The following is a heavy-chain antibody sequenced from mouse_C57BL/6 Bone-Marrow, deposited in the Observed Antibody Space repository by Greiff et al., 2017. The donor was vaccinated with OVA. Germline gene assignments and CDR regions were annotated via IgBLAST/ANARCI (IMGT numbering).Heavy chain of an antibody. CDR1: GYSFTGYY. Sequence: VQLQQSGPELVKPGASVKISCKASGYSFTGYYMNWVKQSPEKSLEWIGEINPSTGGTTYNQKFKAKATLTVDKSSSTAYMQLKSLTSEDSAVYYCATYGSKFAYWGQGTLVTVSA. D-gene: IGHD1-1*01. CDR3: ATYGSKFAY. V-gene: IGHV1-42*01. J-gene: IGHJ3*01. CDR2: INPSTGGT.